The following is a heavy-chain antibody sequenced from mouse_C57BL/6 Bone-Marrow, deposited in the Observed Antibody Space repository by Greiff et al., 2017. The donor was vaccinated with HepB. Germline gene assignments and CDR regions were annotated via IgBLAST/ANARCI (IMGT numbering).Heavy chain of an antibody. D-gene: IGHD1-1*01. J-gene: IGHJ3*01. CDR2: IHPNSGST. Sequence: QVQLQQSGAELVKPGASVKLSCKASGYTFTSYWMHWVKQRPGQGLEWIGMIHPNSGSTNYNEKFKSKATLTVDKSSSTAYMQLSSLTSEDSAVYYCARWTTVVAEGAWFAYWGQGTLVTVSA. V-gene: IGHV1-64*01. CDR3: ARWTTVVAEGAWFAY. CDR1: GYTFTSYW.